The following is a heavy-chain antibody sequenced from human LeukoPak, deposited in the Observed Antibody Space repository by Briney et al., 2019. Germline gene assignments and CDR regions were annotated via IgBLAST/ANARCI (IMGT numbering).Heavy chain of an antibody. Sequence: GASVKVSCKASGYTFTGYYMHWVRQAPGQGLEWMGWINPNSGGTNYAQKFQGRVTMTRDTSISTAYMELSRLRSDDTAVYYCAREALTKYYDSSGYYLVDYWGQGTLVTVSS. V-gene: IGHV1-2*02. J-gene: IGHJ4*02. D-gene: IGHD3-22*01. CDR1: GYTFTGYY. CDR3: AREALTKYYDSSGYYLVDY. CDR2: INPNSGGT.